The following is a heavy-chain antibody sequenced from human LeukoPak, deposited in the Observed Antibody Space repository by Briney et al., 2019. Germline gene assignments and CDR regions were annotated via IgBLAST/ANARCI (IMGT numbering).Heavy chain of an antibody. CDR3: ASGYSSGWYGV. CDR2: IYDSGST. D-gene: IGHD6-19*01. CDR1: GGSISSYF. J-gene: IGHJ4*02. Sequence: SETLSLTCTVSGGSISSYFWSWIRQPPGKGLEWIGYIYDSGSTSYNPSFKSRVTISVDTPKNQYSLKLSSVTAADTAVYYCASGYSSGWYGVWGQGTLVTVSS. V-gene: IGHV4-59*08.